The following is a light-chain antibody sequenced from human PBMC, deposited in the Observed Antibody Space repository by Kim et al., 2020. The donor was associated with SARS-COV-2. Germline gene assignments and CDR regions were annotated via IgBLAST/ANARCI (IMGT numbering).Light chain of an antibody. CDR1: QRVSNN. CDR3: QQYNNWPPIT. J-gene: IGKJ5*01. Sequence: PGEGATLSCRASQRVSNNVAWYQQNPGQAPRLIMYGASTRATGIPARFSGSGSGTEFTRTITSLQSEDFAVYYCQQYNNWPPITFGQGTRLEIK. CDR2: GAS. V-gene: IGKV3-15*01.